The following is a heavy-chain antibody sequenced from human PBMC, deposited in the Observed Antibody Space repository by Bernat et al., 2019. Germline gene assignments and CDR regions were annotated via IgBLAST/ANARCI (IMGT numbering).Heavy chain of an antibody. V-gene: IGHV3-21*05. J-gene: IGHJ3*02. D-gene: IGHD2-2*01. CDR2: ISSSSDYI. Sequence: EVQLVESGGGLLRPGVSLRLSCASSGFTFSFHSMNWVRQAPGKGLEWLSYISSSSDYIYYADSVKGRFTVSRDNAKNSLYLQMNSLRVEDTAVYYCARGSLARGYCSSSSCYDAFDIWGQGTMVTVSS. CDR3: ARGSLARGYCSSSSCYDAFDI. CDR1: GFTFSFHS.